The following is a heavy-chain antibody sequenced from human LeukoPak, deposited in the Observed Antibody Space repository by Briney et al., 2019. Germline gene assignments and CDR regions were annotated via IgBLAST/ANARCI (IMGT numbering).Heavy chain of an antibody. V-gene: IGHV1-18*01. D-gene: IGHD2-2*02. CDR3: ARDGHRLPYTRFDP. CDR2: ISAYNGNT. CDR1: GYTFTSYG. J-gene: IGHJ5*02. Sequence: ASVKVSCKASGYTFTSYGISWVRQAPGQGLEWTGWISAYNGNTNYAQKLQGRVTMTTDTSTSTAYMELRSLRSDDTAVYYCARDGHRLPYTRFDPWGQGTLVTVSS.